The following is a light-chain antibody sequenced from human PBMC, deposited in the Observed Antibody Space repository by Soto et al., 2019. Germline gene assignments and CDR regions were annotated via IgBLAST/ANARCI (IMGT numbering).Light chain of an antibody. V-gene: IGKV3-11*01. J-gene: IGKJ1*01. Sequence: EIVLTQSPATLSLSPGERATLSCRASQSVGSSLARYQQKHDKAPRLLIYAASDRASGIPGRFSGRASGTDFPLTIRLLAPDDFAAYYCQQSGRSGTFGQGTQVDIK. CDR3: QQSGRSGT. CDR2: AAS. CDR1: QSVGSS.